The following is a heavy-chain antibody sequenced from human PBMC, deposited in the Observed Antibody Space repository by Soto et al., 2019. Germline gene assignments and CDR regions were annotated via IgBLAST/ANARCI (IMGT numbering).Heavy chain of an antibody. CDR1: GGSMNGFY. CDR2: ISYSGTP. V-gene: IGHV4-59*01. Sequence: QVGLRESGPGLVKPSETLSLTCTISGGSMNGFYWSWIRQPPGKELECIGFISYSGTPNYNPALMRRATISVDTLKNELSLRLTSVTAADTAVYYCARDNLSFYSGKLGSYFDFWGQGTLVTVSS. D-gene: IGHD1-26*01. J-gene: IGHJ4*02. CDR3: ARDNLSFYSGKLGSYFDF.